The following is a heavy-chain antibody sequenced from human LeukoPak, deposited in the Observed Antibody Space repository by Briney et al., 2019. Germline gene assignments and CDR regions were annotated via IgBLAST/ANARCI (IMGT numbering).Heavy chain of an antibody. J-gene: IGHJ6*02. CDR2: TSAYNGNT. V-gene: IGHV1-18*01. Sequence: ASVKVSCKASGYTFTSYGISWVRQAPGQGLEWMGWTSAYNGNTNYAQKLQGRVTMTTDTSTGTAYMELRSLRSDDSAVYYCARVSGDSSGYYWGYYYYGMDVWGQGTTVTVSS. D-gene: IGHD3-22*01. CDR1: GYTFTSYG. CDR3: ARVSGDSSGYYWGYYYYGMDV.